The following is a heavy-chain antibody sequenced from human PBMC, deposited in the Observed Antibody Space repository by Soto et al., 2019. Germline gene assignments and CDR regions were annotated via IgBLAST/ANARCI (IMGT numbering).Heavy chain of an antibody. CDR3: AREVSWIGGFDY. CDR1: GGSISSVNHY. V-gene: IGHV4-31*02. CDR2: IFDSGTT. D-gene: IGHD2-15*01. J-gene: IGHJ4*02. Sequence: QVQLEQSGPGLVKPSQTLSRTCKISGGSISSVNHYWSWIRQSPGEGLEWIGYIFDSGTTHYNPSLKGRVTISGDTSQSQFSLTIHSVTVADTAVYYCAREVSWIGGFDYWGQGTLVTVSS.